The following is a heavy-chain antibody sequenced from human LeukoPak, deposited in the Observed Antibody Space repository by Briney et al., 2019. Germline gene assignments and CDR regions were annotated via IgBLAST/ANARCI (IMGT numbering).Heavy chain of an antibody. Sequence: SETLSLTCAVYGGSFRGYYWSWIRHPPGKGLEWIGEITHSGRTNYNPSLKSRVTTSVDTSKNQFSLKLSSVTAADTALYYCARRAAARGFDYWGQGTLVTVSS. CDR2: ITHSGRT. CDR1: GGSFRGYY. D-gene: IGHD6-6*01. J-gene: IGHJ4*02. CDR3: ARRAAARGFDY. V-gene: IGHV4-34*01.